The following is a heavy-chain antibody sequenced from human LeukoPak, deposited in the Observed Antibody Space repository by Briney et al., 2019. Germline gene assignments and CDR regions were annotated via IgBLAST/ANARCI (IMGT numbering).Heavy chain of an antibody. D-gene: IGHD3-22*01. Sequence: PGGSLRLSCAASGFTFSSYAMNWVRQAPGKGLEWIAFIHSSGNTNYNPSFKSRVSISADTSKNQFSLNLRSVTAADTAIYYCARGGASSEWFDPWGQGTLVTVSS. CDR1: GFTFSSYA. V-gene: IGHV4-59*01. CDR3: ARGGASSEWFDP. CDR2: IHSSGNT. J-gene: IGHJ5*02.